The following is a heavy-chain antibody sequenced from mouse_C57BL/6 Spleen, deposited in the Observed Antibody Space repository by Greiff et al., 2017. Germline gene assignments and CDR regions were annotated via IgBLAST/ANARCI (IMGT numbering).Heavy chain of an antibody. V-gene: IGHV1-55*01. CDR3: ARKLGPGY. CDR2: IYPGSGST. D-gene: IGHD4-1*01. CDR1: GYTFTSYW. J-gene: IGHJ2*01. Sequence: VKLVESGAELVKPGASVKMSCKASGYTFTSYWITWVKQRPGQGLEWIGDIYPGSGSTNYNEKFKSKATLTVDTSSSTAYMQLSSLTSEDSAVYDCARKLGPGYWGQGTTLTGSS.